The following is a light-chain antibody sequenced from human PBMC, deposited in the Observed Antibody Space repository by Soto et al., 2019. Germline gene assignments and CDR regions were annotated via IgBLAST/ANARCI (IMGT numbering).Light chain of an antibody. CDR1: QSISSW. J-gene: IGKJ2*01. V-gene: IGKV1-5*01. Sequence: DIQMTQSPSTLSASVGDRVTITCRASQSISSWLAWYQQKPGKAPKLLIYDAYSLESGVPSRFSCSGSGTEFTLTISSLQPDDFATYYCQQYNSYSYTFGKGTKLEIK. CDR2: DAY. CDR3: QQYNSYSYT.